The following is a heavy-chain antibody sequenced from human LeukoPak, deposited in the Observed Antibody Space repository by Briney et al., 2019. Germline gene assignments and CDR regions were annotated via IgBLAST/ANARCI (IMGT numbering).Heavy chain of an antibody. CDR1: GFTFSSYG. V-gene: IGHV3-30*03. D-gene: IGHD2-15*01. CDR2: ISYDGSNK. J-gene: IGHJ4*02. CDR3: ASRHCSGGRCYFAGADPFDY. Sequence: GGSLRLSCAASGFTFSSYGMHWVRQAPGKGLEWVAVISYDGSNKYYADSVKGRFTISRDNSKNTLYLQMNSLRAEDTAVYYCASRHCSGGRCYFAGADPFDYWGQGTLVTVSS.